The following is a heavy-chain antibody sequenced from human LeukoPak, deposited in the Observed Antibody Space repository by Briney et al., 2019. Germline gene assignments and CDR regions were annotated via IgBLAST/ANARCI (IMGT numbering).Heavy chain of an antibody. D-gene: IGHD5-24*01. CDR2: IYYSGSI. CDR3: ARVRSRDGLDY. J-gene: IGHJ4*02. V-gene: IGHV4-59*01. Sequence: SETLSLTCTVSGGSISSYYWSWIRQPPGKGLEWIGYIYYSGSINYNPSLKSRVTISVDTSKNQFSLKLSTVTAADTAVYYCARVRSRDGLDYWGQETLVTVSS. CDR1: GGSISSYY.